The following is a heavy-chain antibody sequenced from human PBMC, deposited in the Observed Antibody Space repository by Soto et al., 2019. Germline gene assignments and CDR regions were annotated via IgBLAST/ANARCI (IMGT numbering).Heavy chain of an antibody. Sequence: GGSLRLSSAASGFTFSDYYMSWIRQAPGKGLEWVSYISSSSSYTNYADSVKGRFTISRDNAKNSLYLQMNSLRAEDTAVYYCARDYYDSSGYYDYWGQGTLVTVSS. D-gene: IGHD3-22*01. CDR1: GFTFSDYY. V-gene: IGHV3-11*06. CDR3: ARDYYDSSGYYDY. J-gene: IGHJ4*02. CDR2: ISSSSSYT.